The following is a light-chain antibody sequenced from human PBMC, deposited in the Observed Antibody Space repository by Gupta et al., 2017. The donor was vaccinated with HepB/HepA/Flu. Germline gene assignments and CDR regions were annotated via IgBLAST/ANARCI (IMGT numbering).Light chain of an antibody. CDR1: QSINSNY. CDR2: GAS. J-gene: IGKJ1*01. CDR3: QQYGNPPRT. V-gene: IGKV3-20*01. Sequence: EIVLTQSAVTLSLSPGERATLSCRASQSINSNYLAWYQQKPGQAPRLLIYGASTRATDIPDRFSGSGSGTEFTPTINRLEPEDFAVFYCQQYGNPPRTFGQGTKVEIK.